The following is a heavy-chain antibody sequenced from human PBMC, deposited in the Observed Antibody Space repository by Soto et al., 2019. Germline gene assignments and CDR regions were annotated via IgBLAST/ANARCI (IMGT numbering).Heavy chain of an antibody. CDR2: ISFDGSNK. CDR1: GFTFNNYG. Sequence: PGGSLRLSCAASGFTFNNYGMYWVRQAQGKGLEWVAVISFDGSNKYYADSVKGRFTISRDNSKNTLYLQMNSLRAEDTAVYQCASNFYDGSVYYDGMDVWGQGTTVTVSS. V-gene: IGHV3-30*03. CDR3: ASNFYDGSVYYDGMDV. D-gene: IGHD3-22*01. J-gene: IGHJ6*02.